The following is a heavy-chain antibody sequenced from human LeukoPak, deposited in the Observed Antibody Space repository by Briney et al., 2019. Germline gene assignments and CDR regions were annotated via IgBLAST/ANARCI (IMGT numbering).Heavy chain of an antibody. J-gene: IGHJ3*02. D-gene: IGHD2-15*01. CDR2: ISSSSYI. CDR3: ARKVGRGAFDI. V-gene: IGHV3-21*01. Sequence: GGSLRLSRAASGFTFSSYSMNWVRQAPGKGLEWVSSISSSSYIYYADSVKGRFTISRDNAKNSLYLQMNSLRAEDTAVYYCARKVGRGAFDIWGQGTMVTVSS. CDR1: GFTFSSYS.